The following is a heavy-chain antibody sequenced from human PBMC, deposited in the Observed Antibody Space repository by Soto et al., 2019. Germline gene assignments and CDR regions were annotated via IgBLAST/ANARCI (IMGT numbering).Heavy chain of an antibody. CDR2: VYSTGGT. CDR1: SGPTSSHN. Sequence: QVQLQQSGPGLVKPSETLSLTCSVSSGPTSSHNWGWIRQTPGRGLEWIGYVYSTGGTSYNPSLHSPVTISADTSTNHISLTLTSVTAADTAVYYCVRQGIGNLHGLVDVWGQGTTVRVSS. CDR3: VRQGIGNLHGLVDV. J-gene: IGHJ6*02. V-gene: IGHV4-59*08. D-gene: IGHD1-1*01.